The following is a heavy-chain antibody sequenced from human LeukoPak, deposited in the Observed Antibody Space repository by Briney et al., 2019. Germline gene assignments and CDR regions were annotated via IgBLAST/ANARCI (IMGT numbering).Heavy chain of an antibody. V-gene: IGHV4-39*07. CDR3: ARGTNSGYSRKSLDY. J-gene: IGHJ4*02. Sequence: SETLSLTCTVSGGSISSSSYYWGWIRQPPGKGLEWIGSIYYSGSTYYNPSLKSRVTISVDTSKNQFSLKLSSVTAADTAVYYCARGTNSGYSRKSLDYWGQGTLVTVSS. CDR1: GGSISSSSYY. CDR2: IYYSGST. D-gene: IGHD6-13*01.